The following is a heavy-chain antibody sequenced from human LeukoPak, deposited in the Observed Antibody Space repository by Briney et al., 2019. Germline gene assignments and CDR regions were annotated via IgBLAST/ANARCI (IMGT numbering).Heavy chain of an antibody. CDR1: GFTVSSNY. Sequence: GGSLRLSCAASGFTVSSNYMSWVRQAPGKGLEWVSVIYSGGSTYYVDSVRGRFTISRDNSKNTLYLQMNSLRAEDTAVYYCARAPSNTDAFDIWGQGTMVTVSS. V-gene: IGHV3-66*01. CDR3: ARAPSNTDAFDI. J-gene: IGHJ3*02. CDR2: IYSGGST.